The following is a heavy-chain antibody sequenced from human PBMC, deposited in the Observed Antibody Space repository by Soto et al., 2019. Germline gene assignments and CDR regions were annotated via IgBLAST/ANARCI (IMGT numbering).Heavy chain of an antibody. CDR3: AIYGGYSYGPGAFDI. D-gene: IGHD5-18*01. CDR1: GYTFTGYY. J-gene: IGHJ3*02. V-gene: IGHV1-2*04. CDR2: INPNSGGT. Sequence: ASVKVSCKASGYTFTGYYMHWVRQAPGQGLEWMGWINPNSGGTNYAQKFQGWVTMTRDTSISTAYMELSRLRSDDTAVYYCAIYGGYSYGPGAFDIWGQGTMVTVSS.